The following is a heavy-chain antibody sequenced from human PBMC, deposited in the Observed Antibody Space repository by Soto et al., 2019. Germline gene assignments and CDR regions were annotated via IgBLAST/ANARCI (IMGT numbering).Heavy chain of an antibody. CDR3: ARAYYYYGMDV. Sequence: SETLSLTCAVYGGFFIGYYWSWIRQPPGKGLEWIGEINHRGSTNYNPSLKSRVTISVDTSKNQFSLKLSSVTAADTAVYYCARAYYYYGMDVWGQGTTVTVSS. CDR2: INHRGST. V-gene: IGHV4-34*01. J-gene: IGHJ6*02. CDR1: GGFFIGYY.